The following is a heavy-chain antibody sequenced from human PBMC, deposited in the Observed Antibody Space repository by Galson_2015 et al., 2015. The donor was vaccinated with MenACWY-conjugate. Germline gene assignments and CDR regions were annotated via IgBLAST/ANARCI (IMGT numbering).Heavy chain of an antibody. Sequence: SVKVSCKASGYTFRNYAIHWVRQAPGQRLEWMGWVNPGNGDTKYSQKLQDRVTITKDTPASTAYMDLSSLSSEDTAVYYCARGGDCYGACLRDAFDIWGQGTMVTLSS. D-gene: IGHD2-21*02. J-gene: IGHJ3*02. V-gene: IGHV1-3*01. CDR3: ARGGDCYGACLRDAFDI. CDR2: VNPGNGDT. CDR1: GYTFRNYA.